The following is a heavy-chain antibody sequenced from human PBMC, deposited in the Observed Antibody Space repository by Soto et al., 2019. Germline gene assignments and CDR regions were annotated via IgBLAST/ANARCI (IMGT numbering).Heavy chain of an antibody. CDR2: ISYDGSNK. D-gene: IGHD1-1*01. CDR1: GFTFSSYG. Sequence: GGSLRLSCAASGFTFSSYGMHWARQAPGKGLEWVAVISYDGSNKYYADSVKGRFTISRDNSKNTLYLQMNSLRAEDTAVYYCAKERSSVATTEGGFDYWGQGTLVTVSS. V-gene: IGHV3-30*18. CDR3: AKERSSVATTEGGFDY. J-gene: IGHJ4*02.